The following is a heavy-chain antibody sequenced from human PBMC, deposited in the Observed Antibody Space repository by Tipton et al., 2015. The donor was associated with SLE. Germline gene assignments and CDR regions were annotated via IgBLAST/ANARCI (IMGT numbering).Heavy chain of an antibody. CDR3: ARRGLVGPERYFDL. CDR1: GGSFSGYY. V-gene: IGHV4-34*01. CDR2: IYYRDRM. D-gene: IGHD3/OR15-3a*01. Sequence: TLSLTCTVYGGSFSGYYWSWIRQPPGKGLEWIGSIYYRDRMYYNPSLKSRVSISVDTSKNQFSLHLRSVTAADTAVFYCARRGLVGPERYFDLWGRGTLVTVSS. J-gene: IGHJ2*01.